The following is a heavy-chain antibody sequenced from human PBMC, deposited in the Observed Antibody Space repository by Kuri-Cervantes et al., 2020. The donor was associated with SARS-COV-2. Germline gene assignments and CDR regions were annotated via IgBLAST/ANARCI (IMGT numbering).Heavy chain of an antibody. V-gene: IGHV1-2*02. CDR2: INPNSGGT. Sequence: ASVKVSCKASGYTFTVYYMHWVRQAPGQGLEWMGWINPNSGGTNYAQKFQGRVTMTRDTSISTAYMELSRLRSDDTAVYYCARGQGWGLYARHGFDYWGQGNLVTVSS. CDR1: GYTFTVYY. D-gene: IGHD2/OR15-2a*01. CDR3: ARGQGWGLYARHGFDY. J-gene: IGHJ4*02.